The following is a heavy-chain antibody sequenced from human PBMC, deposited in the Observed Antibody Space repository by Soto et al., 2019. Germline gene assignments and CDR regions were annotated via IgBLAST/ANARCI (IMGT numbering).Heavy chain of an antibody. CDR3: ARDVYSGRSDGFDI. CDR2: ISYDGNNE. Sequence: QVQLVESGGGVVQPGRSLRLSCAASGFTFSAYTMHWVRQPPGKGLEWVAVISYDGNNERYTDSVKGRFTVSSDNSKSTLYLQMNSLKSEDTAVYYCARDVYSGRSDGFDIWGQGTMVTVSS. J-gene: IGHJ3*02. D-gene: IGHD1-26*01. CDR1: GFTFSAYT. V-gene: IGHV3-30-3*01.